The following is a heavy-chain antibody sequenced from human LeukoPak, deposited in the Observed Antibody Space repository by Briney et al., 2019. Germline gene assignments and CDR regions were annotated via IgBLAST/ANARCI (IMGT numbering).Heavy chain of an antibody. CDR3: AREYYYDSSGYDY. J-gene: IGHJ4*02. V-gene: IGHV4-34*01. D-gene: IGHD3-22*01. CDR1: GGSFSGYY. CDR2: INHSGST. Sequence: KASETLSLTCAVYGGSFSGYYWSWIRQPPGKGLEWIGEINHSGSTNYNPSLKSRVTMSVDTSKNQFSLKLSSVTAADTAVYYCAREYYYDSSGYDYWGQGTLVTVSS.